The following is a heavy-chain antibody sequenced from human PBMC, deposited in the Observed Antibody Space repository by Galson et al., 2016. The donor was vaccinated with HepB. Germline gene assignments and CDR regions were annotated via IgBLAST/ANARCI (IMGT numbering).Heavy chain of an antibody. J-gene: IGHJ5*02. V-gene: IGHV1-69*06. Sequence: SVKVSCKASGGTFSNFAISWLRQAPGQGLEWMGGIIPLFGATNCAQKFQGRVTITADKSTTTVYMDLSSLRSEDTAVSDCARGGGITVVRGVMPGWVDPWGQGTLVTVSS. CDR2: IIPLFGAT. CDR3: ARGGGITVVRGVMPGWVDP. CDR1: GGTFSNFA. D-gene: IGHD3-10*01.